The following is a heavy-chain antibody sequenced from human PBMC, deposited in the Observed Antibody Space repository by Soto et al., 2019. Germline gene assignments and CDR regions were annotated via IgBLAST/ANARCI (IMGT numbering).Heavy chain of an antibody. CDR1: GGPFRSSA. CDR2: IIPIFGTA. Sequence: VKVSCKASGGPFRSSAISWVRQAPGQGLEWMGGIIPIFGTANYAQKFQGRVTITADKSTSTAYMELSSLRSEDTAVYYCARDLGYYDSSGSQTDYWGQGTLVTVSS. D-gene: IGHD3-22*01. J-gene: IGHJ4*02. CDR3: ARDLGYYDSSGSQTDY. V-gene: IGHV1-69*06.